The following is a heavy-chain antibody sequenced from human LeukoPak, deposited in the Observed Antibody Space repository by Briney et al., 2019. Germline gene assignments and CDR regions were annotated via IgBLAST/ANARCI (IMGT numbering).Heavy chain of an antibody. CDR2: INHSGST. V-gene: IGHV4-34*01. J-gene: IGHJ6*03. Sequence: SETLSLTCAVYGGSFSGYYWSWIRQPPGKGLEWIGEINHSGSTNYNPSLKSRVTISVGTSKNQFSLKLSSVTAADTAVYYCARVRRLIRMNYYYYMDVWGKGTTVTVSS. CDR3: ARVRRLIRMNYYYYMDV. D-gene: IGHD4-17*01. CDR1: GGSFSGYY.